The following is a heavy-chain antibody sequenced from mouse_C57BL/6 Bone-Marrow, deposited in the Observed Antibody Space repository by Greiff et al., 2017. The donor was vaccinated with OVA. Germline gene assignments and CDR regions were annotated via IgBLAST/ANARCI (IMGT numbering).Heavy chain of an antibody. CDR3: ARSERLRDYFDY. CDR2: IYPGSGNI. V-gene: IGHV1-76*01. J-gene: IGHJ2*01. Sequence: QVQLQQSGAELVRPGASVKLSCKASGYTFTDYYISWVKQRPGQGLEWIARIYPGSGNIYYNEKFKGKATLTAETSSSTAYMQLSSLTSDDSAVDFCARSERLRDYFDYWGQGTTLTVSS. D-gene: IGHD2-2*01. CDR1: GYTFTDYY.